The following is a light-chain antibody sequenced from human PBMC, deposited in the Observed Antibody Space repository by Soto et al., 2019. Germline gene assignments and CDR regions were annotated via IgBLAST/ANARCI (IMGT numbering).Light chain of an antibody. CDR2: EDN. CDR1: SGSIASNY. Sequence: NFMLTQPHSVSESPGKTVTISCTRSSGSIASNYVQWYQQRTGSAPTTVIYEDNQRPSGVPDRFSGSIDSSSNSASLTISGLKNEDEADYYCKSYDISNRDVFGSGTQLTVL. V-gene: IGLV6-57*04. CDR3: KSYDISNRDV. J-gene: IGLJ6*01.